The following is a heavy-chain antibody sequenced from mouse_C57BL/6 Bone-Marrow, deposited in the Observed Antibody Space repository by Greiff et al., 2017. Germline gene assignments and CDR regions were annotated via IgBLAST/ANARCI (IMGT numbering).Heavy chain of an antibody. V-gene: IGHV1-82*01. CDR2: IYPGDGDT. J-gene: IGHJ3*01. CDR3: ARSYGNFFRFAY. CDR1: GYAFSSSW. D-gene: IGHD2-10*02. Sequence: QVQLQHSGPELVKPGASVKISCKASGYAFSSSWMNWVKQRPGKGLEWIGRIYPGDGDTNYNGKFKGKATLTADKSSSTAYMQLRSLTSEDSAVYFCARSYGNFFRFAYWGQGTLVTVSA.